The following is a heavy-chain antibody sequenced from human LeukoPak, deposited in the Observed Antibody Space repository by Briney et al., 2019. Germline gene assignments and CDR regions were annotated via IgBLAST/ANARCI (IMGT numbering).Heavy chain of an antibody. Sequence: GASVKVSCKASGYTFTSYDINWVRQATGQGLEWMGWINPDTGKTGYAQKFQGRVTMTRDTSISTAYMELSSLTSEDTAVYYCASGRTPKVAALEGSWGQGTLVTVSS. V-gene: IGHV1-8*01. D-gene: IGHD6-19*01. CDR1: GYTFTSYD. CDR2: INPDTGKT. J-gene: IGHJ5*02. CDR3: ASGRTPKVAALEGS.